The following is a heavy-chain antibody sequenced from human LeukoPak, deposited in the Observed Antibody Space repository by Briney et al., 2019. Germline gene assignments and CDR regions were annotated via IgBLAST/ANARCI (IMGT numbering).Heavy chain of an antibody. CDR2: INPNSGGT. CDR3: ARAYGDYVGDWFDP. V-gene: IGHV1-2*02. Sequence: ASVKVSCKASGYTFTCYYMHWVRQAPGQGLEWMGWINPNSGGTNYAQKFQGRVTMTRDTSISTAYMELSRLRSDDTAVYYCARAYGDYVGDWFDPWGQGTLVTVSS. J-gene: IGHJ5*02. CDR1: GYTFTCYY. D-gene: IGHD4-17*01.